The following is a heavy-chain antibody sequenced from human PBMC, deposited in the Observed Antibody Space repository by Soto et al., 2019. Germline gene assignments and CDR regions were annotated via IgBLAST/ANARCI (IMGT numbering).Heavy chain of an antibody. CDR3: APSFITTVGTTA. D-gene: IGHD1-1*01. Sequence: GGSLRPFCAAAGFTFSSYAMSRVRQAPGKGLEWVSHICSSCSTIYYAESVKGRFSISRDNAKNSLYLQMSSLRGEDTAVYYCAPSFITTVGTTAWGQGTQVTVSS. V-gene: IGHV3-48*01. CDR1: GFTFSSYA. J-gene: IGHJ4*02. CDR2: ICSSCSTI.